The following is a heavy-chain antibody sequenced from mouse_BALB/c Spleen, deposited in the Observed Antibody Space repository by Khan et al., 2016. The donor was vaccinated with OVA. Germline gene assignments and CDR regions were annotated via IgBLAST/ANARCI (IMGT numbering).Heavy chain of an antibody. V-gene: IGHV5-17*02. CDR1: GFTFSNFG. CDR2: MSSGSSTI. J-gene: IGHJ1*01. D-gene: IGHD3-1*01. CDR3: ARSGGNFHWYFDV. Sequence: EVELVESGGGLVQPGGSRKLSCAASGFTFSNFGMHWVRQAPKQGLEWVAYMSSGSSTIYYVDTVKGRFTISRDNLKNILFLQMTSLRSEDTAMYYCARSGGNFHWYFDVWGAGTSVTVSS.